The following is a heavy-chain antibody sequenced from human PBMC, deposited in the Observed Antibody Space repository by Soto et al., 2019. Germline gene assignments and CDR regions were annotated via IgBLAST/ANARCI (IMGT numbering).Heavy chain of an antibody. CDR1: GYTFTGYY. CDR2: INPNSGGT. CDR3: ARERYVASRHSHFDS. J-gene: IGHJ4*02. D-gene: IGHD6-6*01. Sequence: ASVKVSCKASGYTFTGYYMHWVRQAPGQGLEWMGWINPNSGGTNYAQKFQGRVTFTTDTSTSTAYMELRSLISDDTAVYFCARERYVASRHSHFDSWGKGTQVTVAS. V-gene: IGHV1-2*02.